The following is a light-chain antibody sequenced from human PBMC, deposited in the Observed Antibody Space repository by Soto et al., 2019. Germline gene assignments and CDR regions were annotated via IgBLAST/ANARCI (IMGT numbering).Light chain of an antibody. CDR2: EVS. CDR3: SSYTSITTFYV. J-gene: IGLJ1*01. Sequence: ALSQPASVSVSPGQSITISCTGTSSDIGSFNYVSWYQHHPGKAPKRMIYEVSHRPSGISNRFSGSKSGHTAFLTISGLQAEDEADYYCSSYTSITTFYVFGTGTKVTVL. V-gene: IGLV2-14*01. CDR1: SSDIGSFNY.